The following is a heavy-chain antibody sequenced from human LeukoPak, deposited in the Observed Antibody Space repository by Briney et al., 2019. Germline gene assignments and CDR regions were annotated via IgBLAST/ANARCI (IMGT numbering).Heavy chain of an antibody. D-gene: IGHD4-17*01. CDR1: GGSISSYY. CDR2: IYYSGST. V-gene: IGHV4-59*01. CDR3: ARHKDTVTKDNWFDP. J-gene: IGHJ5*02. Sequence: SETLSLTCTVSGGSISSYYWSWIRQPPGKGLEWIGYIYYSGSTNYNPSLKSRVAISVDTSKNQFSLKLSSVTAADTAVYYCARHKDTVTKDNWFDPWGQGTLVTVSS.